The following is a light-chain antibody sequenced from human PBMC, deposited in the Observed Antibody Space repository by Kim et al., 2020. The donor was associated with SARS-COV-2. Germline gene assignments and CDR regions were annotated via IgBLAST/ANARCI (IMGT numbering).Light chain of an antibody. CDR2: DVT. CDR1: SSDIGGYNW. CDR3: SSFTSSITLV. V-gene: IGLV2-14*03. Sequence: QSALTQPASVSGSPGQSITISCTGTSSDIGGYNWVSWYQQHPAKAPKLIIYDVTKRPSGVSDRFSGSKSGNTASLTISGLQAEDEADYYCSSFTSSITLVFGGGTQLTVL. J-gene: IGLJ3*02.